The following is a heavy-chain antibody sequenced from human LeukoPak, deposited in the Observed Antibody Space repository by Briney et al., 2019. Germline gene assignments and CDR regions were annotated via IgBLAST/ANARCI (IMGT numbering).Heavy chain of an antibody. CDR1: GGTFSSYA. V-gene: IGHV1-69*01. D-gene: IGHD2-2*01. CDR2: IIPIFGTA. CDR3: ASRLPAAESAWFDP. Sequence: SVKVSCTASGGTFSSYAISWVRQAPGQGLEWMGGIIPIFGTANYAQKFQGRVTITADESTSTAYMELSSLRSEDTAVYYCASRLPAAESAWFDPWGQGTLVTVSS. J-gene: IGHJ5*02.